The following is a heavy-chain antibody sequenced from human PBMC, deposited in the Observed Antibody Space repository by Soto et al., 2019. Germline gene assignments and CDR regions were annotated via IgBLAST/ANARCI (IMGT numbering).Heavy chain of an antibody. V-gene: IGHV4-34*01. CDR1: GESFNAYY. D-gene: IGHD2-15*01. Sequence: SETLSLTCAVYGESFNAYYWSWIRQLPGKGLEWIGKINHAGSTNYNPSLKSRVTMSVDASKNQFSLNLTSVTAADTAVYYCAREVVAATNWFDPWGQGTLVTVSS. CDR3: AREVVAATNWFDP. J-gene: IGHJ5*02. CDR2: INHAGST.